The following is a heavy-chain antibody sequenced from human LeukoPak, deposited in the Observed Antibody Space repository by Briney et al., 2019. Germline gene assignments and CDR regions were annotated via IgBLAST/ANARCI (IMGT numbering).Heavy chain of an antibody. CDR1: GGSISSYY. J-gene: IGHJ4*02. V-gene: IGHV4-38-2*02. CDR3: ARESGIYYDDY. D-gene: IGHD1-26*01. CDR2: IYHSGST. Sequence: SETLSLTCTVSGGSISSYYWSWIRQPPGKGLEWIGSIYHSGSTYYNPSLKSRVTISVDTSKNQFSLKLSSVTAADTAVYYCARESGIYYDDYWGQGTLVTVSS.